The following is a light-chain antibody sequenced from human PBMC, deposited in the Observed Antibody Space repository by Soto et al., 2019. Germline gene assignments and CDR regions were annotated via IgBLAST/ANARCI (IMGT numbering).Light chain of an antibody. V-gene: IGLV2-14*01. CDR2: EVS. CDR1: SSDIGGYNF. Sequence: QSALTQPASVSGSPGQSITISCTGTSSDIGGYNFVSWYQQHPGKAPKLIIYEVSNRPSGVSNRFSGSKSGNTASLTISGLQTEDEADYYCSSYTSRITLEGVFGTGTKLTVL. J-gene: IGLJ1*01. CDR3: SSYTSRITLEGV.